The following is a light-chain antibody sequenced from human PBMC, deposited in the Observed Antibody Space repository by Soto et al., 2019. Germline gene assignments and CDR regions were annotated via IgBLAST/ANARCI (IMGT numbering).Light chain of an antibody. CDR3: HQYNNYSPWT. CDR2: DAS. Sequence: IQMTQNPATLSASVGDRVTITCRASQSVTNWLAWYQQKPGMAPKLLIYDASNLEGGVPSRFSGSGSGTEFTLSISSLQPDDFATYYCHQYNNYSPWTFGQGTKVEIK. V-gene: IGKV1-5*01. J-gene: IGKJ1*01. CDR1: QSVTNW.